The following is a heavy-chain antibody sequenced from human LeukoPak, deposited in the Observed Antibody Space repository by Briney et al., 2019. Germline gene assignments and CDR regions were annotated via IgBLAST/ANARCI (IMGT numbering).Heavy chain of an antibody. Sequence: GGSLRLSCAASGFTFSGSAMHWVRQASGKGLEWVGRIRSKANSYATAYAASVKGRFTISRDDSKNTAYLQMNSLKTEDTAVYYCTRPYYDILTGYSDYWGQGTLVTVSS. CDR1: GFTFSGSA. V-gene: IGHV3-73*01. CDR2: IRSKANSYAT. D-gene: IGHD3-9*01. J-gene: IGHJ4*02. CDR3: TRPYYDILTGYSDY.